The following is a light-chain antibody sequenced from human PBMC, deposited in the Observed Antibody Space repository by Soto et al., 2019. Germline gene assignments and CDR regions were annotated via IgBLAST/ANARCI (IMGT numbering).Light chain of an antibody. J-gene: IGKJ5*01. CDR1: QTVRRH. Sequence: ELVMTQSPGTLSVSAGERVTLXXRASQTVRRHLDWYQHKPGTPPRVXLDGASPRATPIPATFSGSGSGTEFTLTISSLQSADFAVYSCQQYHNWPITCGPGTRQEIK. CDR2: GAS. V-gene: IGKV3-15*01. CDR3: QQYHNWPIT.